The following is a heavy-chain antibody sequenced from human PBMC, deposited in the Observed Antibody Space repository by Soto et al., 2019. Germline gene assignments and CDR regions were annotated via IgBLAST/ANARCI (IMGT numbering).Heavy chain of an antibody. CDR3: ARGPDYSNYRQDYYYYGMDV. Sequence: QVQLVQSGAEVKKPGASVKVSCKASGYTFTSYGISWVRQAPGQGLEWMGWISAYNGNTNYAQKLQGRVTMTTDTSTSTAYMELRSLRSDDTSVYYCARGPDYSNYRQDYYYYGMDVWGQGTTVTVSS. CDR1: GYTFTSYG. D-gene: IGHD4-4*01. CDR2: ISAYNGNT. J-gene: IGHJ6*02. V-gene: IGHV1-18*01.